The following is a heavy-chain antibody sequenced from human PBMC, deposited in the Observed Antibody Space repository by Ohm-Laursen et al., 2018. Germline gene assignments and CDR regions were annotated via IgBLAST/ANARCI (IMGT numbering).Heavy chain of an antibody. V-gene: IGHV3-7*03. D-gene: IGHD6-25*01. CDR1: GFTISSFW. CDR2: INADGSEE. J-gene: IGHJ4*02. CDR3: ATAGPYSGDDY. Sequence: SLRLSCAASGFTISSFWMSWVRQAPGKGLERVANINADGSEEQYMDSVKGRFTISRDNSKNTLYLQMSSLRDEDTAVYYCATAGPYSGDDYWGQGTLVNVSS.